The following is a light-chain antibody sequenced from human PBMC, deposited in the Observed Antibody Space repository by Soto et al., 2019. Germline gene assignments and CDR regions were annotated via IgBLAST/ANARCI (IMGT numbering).Light chain of an antibody. CDR3: QQYVISVT. V-gene: IGKV3-20*01. J-gene: IGKJ1*01. CDR1: QTISGNY. CDR2: GAS. Sequence: IVFTHSPGTLSFSSSERSTLSFRASQTISGNYLAWYQQKPGQAPRLLIYGASNRATGIPERFSGSGSGTDFTLTISRLEPQDSAMYYCQQYVISVTFGQGTKVDIK.